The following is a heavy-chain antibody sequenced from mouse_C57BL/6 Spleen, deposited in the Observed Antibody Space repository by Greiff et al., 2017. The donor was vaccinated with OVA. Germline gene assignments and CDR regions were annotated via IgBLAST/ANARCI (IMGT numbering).Heavy chain of an antibody. Sequence: QVQLQQSGAELVRPGTSVKVSCKASGYAFTNYLIEWVKQRPGQGLEWIGVINPGSGGTNYNEKFKGKATLTADKSSSTAYMQLSSLTSEDSAVYFCARSDYSTLDYWGQGTTLTVSS. CDR2: INPGSGGT. J-gene: IGHJ2*01. CDR3: ARSDYSTLDY. D-gene: IGHD2-5*01. CDR1: GYAFTNYL. V-gene: IGHV1-54*01.